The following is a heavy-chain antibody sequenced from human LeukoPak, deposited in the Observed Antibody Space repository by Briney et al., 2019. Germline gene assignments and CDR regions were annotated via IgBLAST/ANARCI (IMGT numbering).Heavy chain of an antibody. V-gene: IGHV3-23*01. CDR2: LSGSGAST. D-gene: IGHD4-23*01. CDR1: GFTFTNYA. CDR3: AKALYGGNTV. Sequence: PGGSLRLSCVASGFTFTNYAMSWVRQAPEKGLEWVSALSGSGASTYYADSVKGRFTISRDNSKNALYLQMNSLRAGDTAVYYCAKALYGGNTVWGQGTLVTVSS. J-gene: IGHJ4*02.